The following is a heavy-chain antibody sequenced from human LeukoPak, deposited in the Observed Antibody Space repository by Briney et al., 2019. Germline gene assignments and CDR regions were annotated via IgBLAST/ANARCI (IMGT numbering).Heavy chain of an antibody. V-gene: IGHV1-2*02. CDR2: INPNSGGT. Sequence: GASVKVSCKASGYTFTGYYMHWVRQAPGQGLEWMGWINPNSGGTNYAQKFQGRVTITRDTSISTAYMELSRLRSDDTAVYYCARGPPPMVRGVMDYWGQGSLVTVSS. CDR1: GYTFTGYY. CDR3: ARGPPPMVRGVMDY. J-gene: IGHJ4*02. D-gene: IGHD3-10*01.